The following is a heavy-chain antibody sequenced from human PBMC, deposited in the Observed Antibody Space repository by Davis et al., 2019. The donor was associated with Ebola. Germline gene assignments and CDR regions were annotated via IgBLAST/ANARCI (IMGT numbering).Heavy chain of an antibody. CDR3: ARVGSSWYDRPYRPYYFDY. CDR1: GFTFSAYS. D-gene: IGHD6-13*01. J-gene: IGHJ4*02. CDR2: ISDSSYYI. V-gene: IGHV3-21*04. Sequence: ESLKISCVASGFTFSAYSMNWVRQAPGKGLGWVSSISDSSYYIYYSDSMKGRFTISRDNAKNSLYLQMNSLRAEDTAVYYCARVGSSWYDRPYRPYYFDYWGQGTLVTVSS.